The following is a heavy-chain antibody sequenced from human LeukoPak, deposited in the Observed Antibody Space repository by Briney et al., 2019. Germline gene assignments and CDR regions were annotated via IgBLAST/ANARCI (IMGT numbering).Heavy chain of an antibody. V-gene: IGHV1-69*13. CDR1: GGTFSSYA. J-gene: IGHJ6*04. CDR2: IIPIFGTA. Sequence: SVKVSCKASGGTFSSYAISWARQAPGQGLEWMGGIIPIFGTANYAQKFQGRVTITADESTSTAYMELSSLRSEDTAVYYCASRRQVVVVASTEGYYYYGMDVWGKGTTVTVSS. CDR3: ASRRQVVVVASTEGYYYYGMDV. D-gene: IGHD2-15*01.